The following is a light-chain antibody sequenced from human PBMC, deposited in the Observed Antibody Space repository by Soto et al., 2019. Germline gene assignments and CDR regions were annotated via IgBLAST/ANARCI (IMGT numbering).Light chain of an antibody. CDR1: SGSIASNY. CDR3: QSYDSSNYV. V-gene: IGLV6-57*04. J-gene: IGLJ1*01. Sequence: NFMLTRPHSVSESPGKTVTISCTRSSGSIASNYVQWYQQRPGSAPTTVIYEDNQRPSGVPDRFSGSIDSSSNSASLTISGLKTEDEADYYCQSYDSSNYVFGTGTKLTVL. CDR2: EDN.